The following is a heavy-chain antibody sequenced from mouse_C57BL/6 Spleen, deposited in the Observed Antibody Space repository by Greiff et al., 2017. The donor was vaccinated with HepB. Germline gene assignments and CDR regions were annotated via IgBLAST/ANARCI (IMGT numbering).Heavy chain of an antibody. CDR3: ARYRYYYFDY. J-gene: IGHJ2*01. CDR2: IRNKANGYTT. CDR1: GFTFTDYY. V-gene: IGHV7-3*01. Sequence: EVQLVESGGGLVQPGGSLSLSCAASGFTFTDYYMSWVRQPPGKALEWLGFIRNKANGYTTEYSASVKGRFTISRDNSQSILYLQMNALRAEDSATYYCARYRYYYFDYWGQGTTLTVSS.